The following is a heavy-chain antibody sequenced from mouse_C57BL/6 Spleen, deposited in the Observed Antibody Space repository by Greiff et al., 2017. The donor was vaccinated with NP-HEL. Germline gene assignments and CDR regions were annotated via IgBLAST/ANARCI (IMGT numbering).Heavy chain of an antibody. J-gene: IGHJ2*01. CDR2: ISYDGSN. CDR3: ARGGISGGYYLFDY. V-gene: IGHV3-6*01. Sequence: VQLKESGPGLVKPSQSLSLTCSVTGYSITSGYYWNWIRQFPGNKLEWMGYISYDGSNNYNPSLKNRISITRDTSKNQFFLKLNSVTTEDTATYYCARGGISGGYYLFDYWGQGTTLTVSS. CDR1: GYSITSGYY. D-gene: IGHD2-3*01.